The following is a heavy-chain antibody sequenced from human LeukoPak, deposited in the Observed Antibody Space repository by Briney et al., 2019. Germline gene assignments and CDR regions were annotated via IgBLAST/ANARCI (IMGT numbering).Heavy chain of an antibody. CDR1: GFSFSNSG. D-gene: IGHD1-26*01. Sequence: GGSLTLSCTASGFSFSNSGINWVRQAPGKGLEWVSYISSSGSTIYYADSVKGRFTISRDNSKNTLYLQMNSLRAEDTAVYYCAKDLVGATNYWGQGTLVTVSS. CDR2: ISSSGSTI. J-gene: IGHJ4*02. CDR3: AKDLVGATNY. V-gene: IGHV3-48*01.